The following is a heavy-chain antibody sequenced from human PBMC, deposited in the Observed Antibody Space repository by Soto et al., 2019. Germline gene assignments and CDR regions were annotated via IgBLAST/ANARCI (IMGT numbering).Heavy chain of an antibody. CDR2: IYYSGST. CDR3: ARDRFYSSGTFLDY. CDR1: GGSISSYY. J-gene: IGHJ4*02. V-gene: IGHV4-59*12. Sequence: SETQSLTCNVSGGSISSYYWSWIRQHPGKGLEWIGYIYYSGSTNYNPSLKSRVTISVDTSKNQFSLKLSSVTAADTAVYYCARDRFYSSGTFLDYWGQGTLVTVSS. D-gene: IGHD3-10*01.